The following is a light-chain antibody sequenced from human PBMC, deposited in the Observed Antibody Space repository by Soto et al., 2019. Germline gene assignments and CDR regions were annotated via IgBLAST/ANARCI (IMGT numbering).Light chain of an antibody. J-gene: IGKJ1*01. CDR3: QQSYNSPRT. CDR2: SAS. V-gene: IGKV1-39*01. CDR1: QFISNY. Sequence: DIQMTQFPSSLSASVGDRVNITCRASQFISNYLHWYQQKPGRAPKLLISSASTLERGVPSRFSGSGFGKEFILTISSLQPXDLATVFCQQSYNSPRTFGQGTKVEI.